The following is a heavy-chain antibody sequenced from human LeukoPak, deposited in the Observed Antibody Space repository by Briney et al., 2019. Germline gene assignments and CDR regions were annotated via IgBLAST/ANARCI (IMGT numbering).Heavy chain of an antibody. D-gene: IGHD1-26*01. Sequence: AGGSLRLSCAASGFTFSSYAMSWVRQAPGKGLEWVSAISGSGSTYYADSVKGRFTISRDNSKNTLYLQMNSLRAEDTAVYYCAKVKRGATLFDYWGQGTLVTVSS. CDR2: ISGSGST. CDR1: GFTFSSYA. V-gene: IGHV3-23*01. J-gene: IGHJ4*02. CDR3: AKVKRGATLFDY.